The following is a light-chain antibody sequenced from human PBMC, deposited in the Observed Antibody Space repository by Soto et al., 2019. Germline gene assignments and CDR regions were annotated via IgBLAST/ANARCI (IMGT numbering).Light chain of an antibody. CDR2: DAS. Sequence: EIVLTQSPGTLSVSPGEGAALSCRASQSVSNTYLAWYQQKPGQAPRLLIFDASSRATGIPDRFSGSGSGTDFTLTINRVEPEDFAVYYCQHRVRSPTFGQGTKVEIK. V-gene: IGKV3-20*01. CDR1: QSVSNTY. CDR3: QHRVRSPT. J-gene: IGKJ1*01.